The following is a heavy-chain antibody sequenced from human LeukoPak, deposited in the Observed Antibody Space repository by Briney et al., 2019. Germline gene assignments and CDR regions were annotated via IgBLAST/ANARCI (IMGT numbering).Heavy chain of an antibody. V-gene: IGHV3-48*01. D-gene: IGHD2/OR15-2a*01. CDR2: ISSSGSTK. CDR3: ARGGLSIMGY. CDR1: GITFSNYS. J-gene: IGHJ4*02. Sequence: PGGSLRLSCGASGITFSNYSMNWVRQAPGKGLEWVSYISSSGSTKYYADSVKGRFTISRDNARNSLYLQMNSLRAEDTAVYFCARGGLSIMGYWGQGTLVTVSS.